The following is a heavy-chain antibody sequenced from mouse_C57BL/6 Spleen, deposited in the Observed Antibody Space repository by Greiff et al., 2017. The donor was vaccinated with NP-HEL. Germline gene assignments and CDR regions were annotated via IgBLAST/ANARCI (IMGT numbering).Heavy chain of an antibody. CDR2: IDPSDSYT. J-gene: IGHJ4*01. V-gene: IGHV1-50*01. CDR1: GYTFTSYW. CDR3: ARNADY. Sequence: VQLQQPGAELVKPGASVKLSCKASGYTFTSYWMQWVKQRPGQGLEWIGEIDPSDSYTNYNQKFKGKATLTVDASSSTAYMQLTGLTAEGSTVYYCARNADYWGQRASVAVSS.